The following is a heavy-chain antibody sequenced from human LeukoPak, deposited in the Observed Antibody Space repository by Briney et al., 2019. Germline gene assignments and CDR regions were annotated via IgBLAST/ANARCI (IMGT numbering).Heavy chain of an antibody. V-gene: IGHV4-30-2*01. CDR2: IYHSGST. D-gene: IGHD6-19*01. CDR3: ARIRAVAAPDY. J-gene: IGHJ4*02. Sequence: LRLSCTVSGGSISSGGYYWSWIRQPPGKGLEWIGYIYHSGSTYYNPSLKSRVTISVDTSKNQFSLKLNSVTAADTAVYYCARIRAVAAPDYWGLGTLVTVSS. CDR1: GGSISSGGYY.